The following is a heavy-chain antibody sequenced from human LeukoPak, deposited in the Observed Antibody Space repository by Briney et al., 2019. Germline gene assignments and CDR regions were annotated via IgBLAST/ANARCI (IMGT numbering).Heavy chain of an antibody. CDR2: IYYSGST. V-gene: IGHV4-59*01. CDR1: GGSISSYY. J-gene: IGHJ4*02. D-gene: IGHD3-10*01. Sequence: PSETLSLTCTVSGGSISSYYWSWIRQPPGKGLEWIGYIYYSGSTNCNPSLKSRVTISVDTSKNQFSLKLSSVTAADTAVYYCARGKAGFGELLSYFDYWGQGTLVTVSS. CDR3: ARGKAGFGELLSYFDY.